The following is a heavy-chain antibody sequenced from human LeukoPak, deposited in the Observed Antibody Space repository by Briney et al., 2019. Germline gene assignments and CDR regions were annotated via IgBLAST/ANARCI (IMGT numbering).Heavy chain of an antibody. CDR1: GGSISSYY. Sequence: SETLSLTCTVSGGSISSYYWSWIRQSPGKGLEWIGYIYYSGSTNYNPSLKSRVTISVDTSKNQFSLKLSSVTAADTAVYYCARDLSIAARPGYYYYYMDVWGKGTTVTVSS. CDR3: ARDLSIAARPGYYYYYMDV. J-gene: IGHJ6*03. CDR2: IYYSGST. V-gene: IGHV4-59*01. D-gene: IGHD6-6*01.